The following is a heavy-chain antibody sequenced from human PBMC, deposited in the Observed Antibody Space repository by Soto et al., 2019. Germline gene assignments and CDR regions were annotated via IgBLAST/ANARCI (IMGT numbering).Heavy chain of an antibody. D-gene: IGHD1-1*01. J-gene: IGHJ4*02. V-gene: IGHV2-5*02. CDR3: AHRQLYNGAWNEGTFDY. Sequence: QITLKESGRTLVKPTQTLTLTCTFSGFSLTTRPVGVGWIRQPPGQALEWLALIYWDDDKRYNPSLKARVTITQDTSKNQVLLTMTTMDPVDTATYYCAHRQLYNGAWNEGTFDYWGQGALVTVSS. CDR1: GFSLTTRPVG. CDR2: IYWDDDK.